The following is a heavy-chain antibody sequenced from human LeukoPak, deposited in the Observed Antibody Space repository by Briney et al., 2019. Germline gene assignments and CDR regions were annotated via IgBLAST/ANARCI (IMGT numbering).Heavy chain of an antibody. D-gene: IGHD1-26*01. CDR1: GGSISSGDYY. J-gene: IGHJ4*02. Sequence: SETLSLTCTVSGGSISSGDYYWSWIRQPPGKGLEWIGYIYYSGSTNYNPSLKSRVTISVDTSKNQFSLKLSSVTAADTAVYYCARERWEALDYWGQGTLVTVSS. CDR2: IYYSGST. CDR3: ARERWEALDY. V-gene: IGHV4-61*08.